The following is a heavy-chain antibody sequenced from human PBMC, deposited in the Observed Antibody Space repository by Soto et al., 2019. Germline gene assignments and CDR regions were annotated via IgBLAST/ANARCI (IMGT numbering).Heavy chain of an antibody. Sequence: GGSLRLSCAASGFTFSSYAMHWVRQAPGKGLEWVAVISYDGSNKYYADSVKGRFTISRDNSKNTLYLQMNSLRAEDTAVYYCARDDVVYLKALDYWGQGTLVTVSS. J-gene: IGHJ4*02. CDR1: GFTFSSYA. CDR2: ISYDGSNK. CDR3: ARDDVVYLKALDY. V-gene: IGHV3-30-3*01. D-gene: IGHD1-26*01.